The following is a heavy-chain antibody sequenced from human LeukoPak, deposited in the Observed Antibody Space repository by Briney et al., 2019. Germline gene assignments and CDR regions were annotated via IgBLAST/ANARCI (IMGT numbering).Heavy chain of an antibody. CDR2: IRYDGTNK. D-gene: IGHD3-22*01. CDR1: GFTFSNYG. CDR3: AKDGAPYYDDSSGYDDFLDY. V-gene: IGHV3-30*02. Sequence: GGSLRLSCAPSGFTFSNYGMHWVRQAPGGGLEWVAFIRYDGTNKYYADSVKGRFTISRDNSKNTLYLQMNSLRAEDTAVYYCAKDGAPYYDDSSGYDDFLDYWGQGTLVTVSS. J-gene: IGHJ4*02.